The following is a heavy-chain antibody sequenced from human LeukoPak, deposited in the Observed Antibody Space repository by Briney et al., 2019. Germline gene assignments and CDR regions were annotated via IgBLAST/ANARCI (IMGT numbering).Heavy chain of an antibody. CDR3: ARDRKRGYCSGGSCYGYYYYGMDV. CDR2: IIPIFGTA. J-gene: IGHJ6*02. CDR1: GGTFSSYA. Sequence: GSSVKVSCKASGGTFSSYAISWVRQAPGQGLEWMGGIIPIFGTANYAQKFQGRVTITADESTSTAYMELSSLRSEDTAVYYCARDRKRGYCSGGSCYGYYYYGMDVWGQGITVTVSS. V-gene: IGHV1-69*01. D-gene: IGHD2-15*01.